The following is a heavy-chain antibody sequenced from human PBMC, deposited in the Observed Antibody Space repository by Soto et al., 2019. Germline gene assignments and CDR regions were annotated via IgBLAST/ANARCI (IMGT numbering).Heavy chain of an antibody. CDR3: VRDRGSLGYECCDN. Sequence: QVQLLESGGGVVQPGRSLRLSCAASGFTVSSYAIHWVRQAPGKGLEWLTVISYDGSRKYYADSVTGRFTISRDNSNNVLYLQMNSLRHEATAVYYCVRDRGSLGYECCDNWGLGTLVTVSS. V-gene: IGHV3-30*04. CDR1: GFTVSSYA. J-gene: IGHJ4*02. CDR2: ISYDGSRK. D-gene: IGHD5-18*01.